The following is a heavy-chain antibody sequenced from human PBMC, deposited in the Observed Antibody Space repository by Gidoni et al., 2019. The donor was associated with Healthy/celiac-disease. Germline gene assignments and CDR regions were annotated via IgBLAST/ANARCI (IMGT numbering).Heavy chain of an antibody. Sequence: EVQLVESGGGLVKPGGSLRPSRAAPGFTSRSYSKNWVRQAPGKGLEWVSSISSSSSYIYYEDSVKGRFTISRDNAKNSLYLQMNSLRAEDTAVYYCATALVPLTTPSKLPHTWGQGTLVTVSS. CDR1: GFTSRSYS. CDR3: ATALVPLTTPSKLPHT. D-gene: IGHD4-17*01. J-gene: IGHJ5*02. CDR2: ISSSSSYI. V-gene: IGHV3-21*01.